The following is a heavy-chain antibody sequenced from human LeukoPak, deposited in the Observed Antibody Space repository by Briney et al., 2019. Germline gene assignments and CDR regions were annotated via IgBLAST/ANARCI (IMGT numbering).Heavy chain of an antibody. CDR3: ASPSSWYDAFDI. D-gene: IGHD6-13*01. J-gene: IGHJ3*02. CDR2: ISAYNGNT. CDR1: GYTFTING. V-gene: IGHV1-18*01. Sequence: ASVKVSCKASGYTFTINGISWVRQAPRQPLEWMVWISAYNGNTNYAQKLQGRVTMTTDTSTSTAYMELRSLRSDDTAVYYCASPSSWYDAFDIWGQGTMVTVSS.